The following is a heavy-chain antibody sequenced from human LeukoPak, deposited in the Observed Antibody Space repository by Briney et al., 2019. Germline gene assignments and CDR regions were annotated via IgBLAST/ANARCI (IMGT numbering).Heavy chain of an antibody. D-gene: IGHD3-22*01. CDR3: ASTYDSSGYLLGY. J-gene: IGHJ4*02. CDR2: IYYSGST. V-gene: IGHV4-30-4*08. CDR1: GGSISSCDYY. Sequence: SSETLSLTCTVSGGSISSCDYYWSWIRQPPGKGLEWIGYIYYSGSTYYNPSLKSRVTISVDTSKNQFSLKLSSVTAADTAVYYCASTYDSSGYLLGYWGQGTLVTVSS.